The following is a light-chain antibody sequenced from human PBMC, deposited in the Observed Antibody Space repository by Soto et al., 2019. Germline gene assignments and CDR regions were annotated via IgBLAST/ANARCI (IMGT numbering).Light chain of an antibody. CDR2: GNS. CDR1: SSNIGAGYD. CDR3: QSYDSSLSGYV. Sequence: QSVLTLPPSVSGAPGQRVTISCTGSSSNIGAGYDVHWYQQLPGTAPKLLIYGNSNRPSGVPDRFSGSKSGTSVSLAITGLQAEDEADYYCQSYDSSLSGYVFGTGTKLTVL. J-gene: IGLJ1*01. V-gene: IGLV1-40*01.